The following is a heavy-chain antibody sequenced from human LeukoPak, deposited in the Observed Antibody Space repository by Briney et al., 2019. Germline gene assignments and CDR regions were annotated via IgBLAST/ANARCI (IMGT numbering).Heavy chain of an antibody. V-gene: IGHV1-8*03. D-gene: IGHD6-6*01. Sequence: ASVKVSCKASGYTFTSYDINWVRQATGQGLEWMGWMNPNSGNTGYAQKFQGRVTITRNTSISTAHMELSSLRSEDTAVYYCARGQGIAARTYYYYMDVWGKGTTVTVSS. J-gene: IGHJ6*03. CDR1: GYTFTSYD. CDR3: ARGQGIAARTYYYYMDV. CDR2: MNPNSGNT.